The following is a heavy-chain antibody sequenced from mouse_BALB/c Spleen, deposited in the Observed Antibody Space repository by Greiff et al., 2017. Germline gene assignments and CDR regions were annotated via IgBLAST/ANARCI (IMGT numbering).Heavy chain of an antibody. CDR2: ILPGSGST. V-gene: IGHV1-9*01. J-gene: IGHJ1*01. CDR1: GYTFSSYW. Sequence: VQLQQSGAELMKPGASVKISCKATGYTFSSYWIEWVKQRPGHGLEWIGEILPGSGSTNYNEKFKGKATFTADTSSNTAYMQLSSLTSEDSAVYYGATTWGNDWDFDYWGAGTTVTVSS. D-gene: IGHD2-1*01. CDR3: ATTWGNDWDFDY.